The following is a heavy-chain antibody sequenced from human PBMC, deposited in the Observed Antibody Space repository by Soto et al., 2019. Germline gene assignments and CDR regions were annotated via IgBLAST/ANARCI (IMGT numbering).Heavy chain of an antibody. J-gene: IGHJ6*02. D-gene: IGHD5-18*01. CDR1: GGSISSGYYY. CDR3: DRDRGYSYGLYGMDV. CDR2: IYYSGST. V-gene: IGHV4-30-4*01. Sequence: SETLSLTCTVSGGSISSGYYYWSWIRQPPGTGLEWIVYIYYSGSTYYNPSLKSRVTISVDTSKNQFSLKLSSVTAADTAVYYWDRDRGYSYGLYGMDVWGQGTTVT.